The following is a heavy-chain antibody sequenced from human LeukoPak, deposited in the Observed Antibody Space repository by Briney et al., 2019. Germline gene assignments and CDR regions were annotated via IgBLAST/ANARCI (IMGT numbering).Heavy chain of an antibody. CDR2: IIPIFGTA. CDR1: GGTFSSYA. CDR3: ASESSTSCYTCXYFQX. Sequence: ASVKVSCKASGGTFSSYAISWVRQAPGRGLEWMGGIIPIFGTANYAQKFQGRVTITADESTSTAYMELSSLRSEDTAVYYCASESSTSCYTCXYFQXWGQGTLVTVSS. D-gene: IGHD2-2*02. J-gene: IGHJ1*01. V-gene: IGHV1-69*01.